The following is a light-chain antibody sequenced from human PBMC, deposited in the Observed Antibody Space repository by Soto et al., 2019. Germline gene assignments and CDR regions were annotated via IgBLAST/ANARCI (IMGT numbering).Light chain of an antibody. V-gene: IGLV2-14*01. CDR1: RSDIGSYNY. CDR3: ISYTGSSTSYV. J-gene: IGLJ1*01. Sequence: QSALAQPASVSLSPGQSITMSCIGTRSDIGSYNYVALYQQFPGKTPKILIYGVSNRPSGVSSRFSGSKSGNTASLTISGLQAEDEADYYCISYTGSSTSYVFGSGTKVTVL. CDR2: GVS.